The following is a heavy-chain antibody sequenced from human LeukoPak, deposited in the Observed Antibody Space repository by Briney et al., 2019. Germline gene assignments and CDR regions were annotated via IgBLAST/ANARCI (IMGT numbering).Heavy chain of an antibody. J-gene: IGHJ3*02. CDR3: ARSFLPLYNWNDVQAFDI. CDR2: IREDGSEK. D-gene: IGHD1-20*01. Sequence: GGSLRLSCAAAGFTFSRYWMSWVRQATGKGLECVAKIREDGSEKHYVDSVKGRFTISRDNAKNTLYLQMNSLRAEDTAVYYCARSFLPLYNWNDVQAFDIWGQGTMVTVSS. CDR1: GFTFSRYW. V-gene: IGHV3-7*01.